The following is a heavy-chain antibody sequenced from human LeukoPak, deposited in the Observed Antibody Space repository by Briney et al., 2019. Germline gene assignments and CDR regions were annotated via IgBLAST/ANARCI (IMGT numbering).Heavy chain of an antibody. Sequence: SGPALVQPPQTLTLTYTFSGFSLITSGMCGSWIRQPPEKALEWLALIDWDEDKYYNTSLKTRLTISKDTLKNQVVLTMTNMDPVDTATYYCARISAYGDYFFYYWGQGTLVTVSS. CDR3: ARISAYGDYFFYY. CDR1: GFSLITSGMC. J-gene: IGHJ4*02. V-gene: IGHV2-70*01. CDR2: IDWDEDK. D-gene: IGHD4-17*01.